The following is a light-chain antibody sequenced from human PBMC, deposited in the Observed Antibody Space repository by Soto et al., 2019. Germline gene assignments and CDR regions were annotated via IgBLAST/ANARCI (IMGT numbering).Light chain of an antibody. CDR2: GNN. CDR3: QSYDSSLSGSV. J-gene: IGLJ2*01. Sequence: QAVVTQPPSVSGAPGQRVTISCTGSRSNIGAGNDVHWYRQLPGTAPKLLIYGNNNRPSGVPDRFSGSKSGTSASLAITGLQAEDEADYYCQSYDSSLSGSVFGGGTKLTVL. V-gene: IGLV1-40*01. CDR1: RSNIGAGND.